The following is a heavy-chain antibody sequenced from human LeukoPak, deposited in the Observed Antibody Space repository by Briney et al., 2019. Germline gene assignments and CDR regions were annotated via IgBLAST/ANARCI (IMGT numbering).Heavy chain of an antibody. D-gene: IGHD3-22*01. J-gene: IGHJ4*02. V-gene: IGHV3-11*01. CDR1: GFTFSDYY. CDR2: ISSSGSTI. CDR3: ARSAYDSSGYHAL. Sequence: GGSLRLSCAASGFTFSDYYMSWIRQAPGKGLEWVSYISSSGSTIYYADSVKGRFTISRDQAKTSLYLQMNSLRAEDTAVYYCARSAYDSSGYHALWGQGTLVTVSS.